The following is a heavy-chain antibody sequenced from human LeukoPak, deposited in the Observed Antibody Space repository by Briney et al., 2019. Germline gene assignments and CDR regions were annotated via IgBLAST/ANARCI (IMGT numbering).Heavy chain of an antibody. V-gene: IGHV3-74*01. Sequence: TGGSLRLSCAASGFTFSSYWMHWVRQAPGKGLVWVSHIKSDGSRANYAVSVKGRFTISRDNAKNTVYLQMNSLRVEDTAVYYCGRGLRPVDYWGQGTLVTVSS. CDR1: GFTFSSYW. J-gene: IGHJ4*02. CDR2: IKSDGSRA. CDR3: GRGLRPVDY.